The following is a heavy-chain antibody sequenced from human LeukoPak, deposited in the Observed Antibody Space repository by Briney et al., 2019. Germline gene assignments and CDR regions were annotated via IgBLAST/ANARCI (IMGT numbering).Heavy chain of an antibody. CDR1: GFTFSSYW. CDR3: ARDRGLHWFDP. CDR2: IKQDGSEK. V-gene: IGHV3-7*03. Sequence: GGSLRLSCAASGFTFSSYWMSWVRQAPGKGLEWVANIKQDGSEKYYVDSVKGRFTISRDNAKNSLYLQVNSLRAEDTAVYYCARDRGLHWFDPWGQGTLVTVSS. D-gene: IGHD4-11*01. J-gene: IGHJ5*02.